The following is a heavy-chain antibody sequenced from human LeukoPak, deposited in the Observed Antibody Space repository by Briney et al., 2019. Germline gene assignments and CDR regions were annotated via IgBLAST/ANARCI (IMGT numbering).Heavy chain of an antibody. CDR1: GGTFSSYA. J-gene: IGHJ4*02. V-gene: IGHV1-69*01. CDR2: IIPIFGTA. D-gene: IGHD3-16*01. CDR3: ARVARGFWDRFDY. Sequence: SVKVSCKASGGTFSSYAISWVRQAPGQGLEWMGGIIPIFGTANYAQKFQGRVTITADESTSTAYVELSSLRSEDTAVYYCARVARGFWDRFDYWGQGTLVTVSS.